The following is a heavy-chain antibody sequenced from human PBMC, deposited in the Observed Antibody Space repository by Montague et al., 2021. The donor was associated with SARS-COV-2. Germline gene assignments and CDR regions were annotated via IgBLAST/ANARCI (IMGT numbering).Heavy chain of an antibody. D-gene: IGHD6-13*01. CDR3: AREYIEAAGHGNDY. V-gene: IGHV3-48*04. CDR2: ISRSGSII. J-gene: IGHJ4*02. CDR1: GFTFSIYT. Sequence: SLGLSCAASGFTFSIYTMTWVRQAPGKGLVWVSYISRSGSIIYYADSVKGRFTISRDNAKNSLYLQMNSLRTEDTAVYYCAREYIEAAGHGNDYWGQGTLVTVSS.